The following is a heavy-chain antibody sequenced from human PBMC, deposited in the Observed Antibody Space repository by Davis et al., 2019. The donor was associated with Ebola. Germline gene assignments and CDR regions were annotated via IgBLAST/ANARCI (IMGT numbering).Heavy chain of an antibody. J-gene: IGHJ6*02. D-gene: IGHD5-18*01. Sequence: GESLKISCAASGFTFSSYWMSWVRPAPGKGLEWVAVISYDGSNKYYADSVKVRFTISRDTSKNTLYLQMNSLIAEDTAVYYCARERERDTLYYYYGMDVWGQGTTVTVSS. CDR1: GFTFSSYW. CDR3: ARERERDTLYYYYGMDV. CDR2: ISYDGSNK. V-gene: IGHV3-30-3*01.